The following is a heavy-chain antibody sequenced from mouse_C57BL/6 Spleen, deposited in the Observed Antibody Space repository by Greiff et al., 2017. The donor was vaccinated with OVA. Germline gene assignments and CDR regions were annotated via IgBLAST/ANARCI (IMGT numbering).Heavy chain of an antibody. J-gene: IGHJ4*01. Sequence: SGPELVKPGASVKISCKASGYSFTSYYIHWVKQRPGQGLEWIGWIYPGSGNTKYNEKFKGKATLTADTSSSTAYMQLSSLTSEDSAVYYCAREGDFAMDYWGQGTSVTVSS. CDR1: GYSFTSYY. V-gene: IGHV1-66*01. CDR2: IYPGSGNT. CDR3: AREGDFAMDY.